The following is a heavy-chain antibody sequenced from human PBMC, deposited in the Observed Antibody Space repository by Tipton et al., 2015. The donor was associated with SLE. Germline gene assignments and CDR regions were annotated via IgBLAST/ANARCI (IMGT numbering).Heavy chain of an antibody. Sequence: TLSLTCAVYGGSFSGYYWSWIRQPPGKGLEWIGEINHSGSTNYNPSLKSRVTISVDTSKNQFSLKLSSVTAADTAVYYWARLMRAAYCGGDCSDAFDIWGQGTMVTVSS. J-gene: IGHJ3*02. CDR3: ARLMRAAYCGGDCSDAFDI. CDR1: GGSFSGYY. V-gene: IGHV4-34*01. CDR2: INHSGST. D-gene: IGHD2-21*02.